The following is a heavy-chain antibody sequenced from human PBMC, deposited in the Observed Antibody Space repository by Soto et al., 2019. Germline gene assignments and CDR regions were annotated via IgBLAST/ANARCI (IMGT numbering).Heavy chain of an antibody. V-gene: IGHV4-61*01. CDR1: GGSVSSRNYF. D-gene: IGHD4-17*01. J-gene: IGHJ5*02. CDR3: ARVDYGDYPWFDP. Sequence: QVQLQESGPGLVRPSDTLSLTCSVSGGSVSSRNYFWGWIRQPPGKGLEWIGNIYYNGSTNYHPSLKSRVTIPVDTPKTQFSLKLTSVTAADTAVYFCARVDYGDYPWFDPGGQGTLVTVSS. CDR2: IYYNGST.